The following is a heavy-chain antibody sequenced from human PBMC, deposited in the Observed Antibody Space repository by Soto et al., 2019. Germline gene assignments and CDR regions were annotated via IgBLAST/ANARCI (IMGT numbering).Heavy chain of an antibody. CDR2: ISAYNGNT. D-gene: IGHD3-3*01. J-gene: IGHJ6*01. V-gene: IGHV1-18*04. CDR3: AQDHYDFWSGYYTENSANYGMDV. CDR1: GYTFTSYG. Sequence: QVQLVQSGAEVKKPGASVKVSCKSSGYTFTSYGISWVRQAPGQVLEGMGWISAYNGNTNYAQKLQGRVTMTTDTSTSTAYMELRSLISDDTAVYYCAQDHYDFWSGYYTENSANYGMDVWGQGTTVTVSS.